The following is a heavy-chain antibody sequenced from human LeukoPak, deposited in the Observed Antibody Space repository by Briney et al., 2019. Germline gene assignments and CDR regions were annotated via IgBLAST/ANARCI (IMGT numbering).Heavy chain of an antibody. Sequence: GRSLRLSCAASGFTFSSYGMHWVRQAPGEGLEWVAVISYDGSNKYYADSVKGRFTISRDNSKNTLYLQMNSLRAEDTAVYYCAKDSSGYYQHYFDYWGQGTLVTVSS. CDR2: ISYDGSNK. CDR1: GFTFSSYG. CDR3: AKDSSGYYQHYFDY. V-gene: IGHV3-30*18. J-gene: IGHJ4*02. D-gene: IGHD3-22*01.